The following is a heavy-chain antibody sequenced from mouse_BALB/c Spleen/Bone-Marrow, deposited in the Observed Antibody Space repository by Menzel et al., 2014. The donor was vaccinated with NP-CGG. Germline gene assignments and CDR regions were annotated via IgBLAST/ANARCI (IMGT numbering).Heavy chain of an antibody. CDR2: INPYNDGT. J-gene: IGHJ4*01. D-gene: IGHD1-1*01. CDR1: GYKFTSYV. CDR3: AREGGYYGSLYAMDY. Sequence: VQLQQSGPELVKPGASVKMSCKASGYKFTSYVMHWVKQKPGQGLEWIGYINPYNDGTKYNEKFKGKATLTSDKSSSTAYMELSSLTSEDSAVYYCAREGGYYGSLYAMDYWGQGTSVTVSS. V-gene: IGHV1-14*01.